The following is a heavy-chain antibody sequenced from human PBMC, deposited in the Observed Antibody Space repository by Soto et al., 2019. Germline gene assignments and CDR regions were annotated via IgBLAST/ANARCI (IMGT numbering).Heavy chain of an antibody. D-gene: IGHD6-19*01. CDR3: AGDYSSGGNCD. Sequence: QVQLVQSGAEVKKPGASVKVSCKASGYTFTSYYMHWVRQAPGQGLEWMGIINPNRGSTSYAQKFQGRVTMTRDTSTSTVYMELSSLRSEDTAVYYCAGDYSSGGNCDCGQGSLVTVSS. CDR2: INPNRGST. CDR1: GYTFTSYY. J-gene: IGHJ4*02. V-gene: IGHV1-46*01.